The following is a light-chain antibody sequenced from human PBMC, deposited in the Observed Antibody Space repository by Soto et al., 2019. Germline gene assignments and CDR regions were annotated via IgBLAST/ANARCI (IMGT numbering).Light chain of an antibody. Sequence: QSVLTPPASVSASPGQSITISCTGTSSDVGGSNFVSWYQQHPGKPPKLIIYDVATRPSGVSNRFSGSKSGSTASLIISRLQTEDEADYYCVSFTSSTTYVFGSGTKVTVL. CDR3: VSFTSSTTYV. CDR2: DVA. CDR1: SSDVGGSNF. V-gene: IGLV2-14*03. J-gene: IGLJ1*01.